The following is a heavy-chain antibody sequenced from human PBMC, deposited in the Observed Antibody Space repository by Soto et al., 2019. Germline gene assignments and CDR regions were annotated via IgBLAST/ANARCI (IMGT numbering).Heavy chain of an antibody. V-gene: IGHV4-59*01. CDR1: GGSISSYY. D-gene: IGHD4-17*01. J-gene: IGHJ4*02. Sequence: SETLSLTCTVSGGSISSYYWSWIRQPPGKGLEWIGYIYYSGSTNYNPSLKSRVTISVDTSKNQFSLKLSSVTTADTAVYYCARSGGAYGDYAFDYWGQGTLVTVSS. CDR2: IYYSGST. CDR3: ARSGGAYGDYAFDY.